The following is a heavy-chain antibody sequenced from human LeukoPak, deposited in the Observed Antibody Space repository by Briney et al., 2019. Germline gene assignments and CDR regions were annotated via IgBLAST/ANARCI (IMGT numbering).Heavy chain of an antibody. J-gene: IGHJ4*02. D-gene: IGHD2-21*01. CDR1: GFTFSTHA. V-gene: IGHV3-33*01. CDR2: IWHDGSNK. Sequence: GGSLRLSCAASGFTFSTHAIHWVRQAPGKGLEWVAFIWHDGSNKYYADSVKGRFTVSRDNAKNTLYLQLSRLRVGDTAVYYCARGGETAETELDSWGQGTQVTVSP. CDR3: ARGGETAETELDS.